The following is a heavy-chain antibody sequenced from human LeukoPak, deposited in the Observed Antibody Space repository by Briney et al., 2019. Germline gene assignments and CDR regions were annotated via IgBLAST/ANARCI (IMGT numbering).Heavy chain of an antibody. CDR2: IYHSETT. CDR3: ARQRADYFYYYVDV. J-gene: IGHJ6*03. CDR1: GGSIGTTNYY. D-gene: IGHD3-9*01. V-gene: IGHV4-39*01. Sequence: SETLSLTCTVSGGSIGTTNYYWGWLRQPPGKGREWIGSIYHSETTYDNPSLESRVTISIETSKNQFSLKLSSVTAADTAVYYCARQRADYFYYYVDVWGKGTTVTVS.